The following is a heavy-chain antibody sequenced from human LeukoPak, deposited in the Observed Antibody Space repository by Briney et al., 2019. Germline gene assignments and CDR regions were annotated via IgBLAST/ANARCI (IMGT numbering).Heavy chain of an antibody. V-gene: IGHV3-23*01. CDR1: GFTFSSYA. J-gene: IGHJ4*02. D-gene: IGHD3-3*01. Sequence: GGSLRLSCAASGFTFSSYAMSWVRQAPGKGLEWVSAISGSGGSTYYADSVKGRFTISRDNSKNTLYLQMNSLRAEDTAVYYCATRSGYYVEVCYWGQGTLVTVSS. CDR3: ATRSGYYVEVCY. CDR2: ISGSGGST.